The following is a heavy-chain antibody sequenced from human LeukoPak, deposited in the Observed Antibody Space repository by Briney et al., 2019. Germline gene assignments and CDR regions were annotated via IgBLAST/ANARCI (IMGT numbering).Heavy chain of an antibody. Sequence: PGGSLRLSCAASGFTFSSYWMSWVRQPPGKGLEWVSAISGSGSRIYYADSVKGRFTISRDNSRNTLYLQMDSLRAEDTAVYYCANSMGVGTTPLRGYWGQGTLVTVSS. CDR1: GFTFSSYW. J-gene: IGHJ4*02. D-gene: IGHD1-26*01. CDR3: ANSMGVGTTPLRGY. V-gene: IGHV3-23*01. CDR2: ISGSGSRI.